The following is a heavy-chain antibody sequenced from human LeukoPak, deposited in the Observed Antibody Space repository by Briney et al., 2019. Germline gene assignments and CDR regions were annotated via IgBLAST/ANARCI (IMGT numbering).Heavy chain of an antibody. J-gene: IGHJ5*02. CDR2: IYYSGST. CDR3: ARGDSSGWYEGWFDP. Sequence: PSETLSLTCTVSGGSISSYYWSWIRQPPGKGLEWIGYIYYSGSTNYNPSLKSRVTISVDTSKNQFSLKLSSVTAADTAVYYCARGDSSGWYEGWFDPWGQGTPVTVSS. D-gene: IGHD6-19*01. CDR1: GGSISSYY. V-gene: IGHV4-59*01.